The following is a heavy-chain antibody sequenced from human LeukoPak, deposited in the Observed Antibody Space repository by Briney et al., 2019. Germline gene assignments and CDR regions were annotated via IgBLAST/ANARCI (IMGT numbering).Heavy chain of an antibody. CDR2: IKQDGSEK. D-gene: IGHD4-17*01. Sequence: GGSLRLSCAASGFTFSNYYMTWVRQAPGKGLEWVANIKQDGSEKNYVDSVKGRFTISRDNPKNSLYLQMNTLRAEDTAVYYCATGGVTTVTAWGQGTLVTVSS. V-gene: IGHV3-7*01. J-gene: IGHJ4*02. CDR1: GFTFSNYY. CDR3: ATGGVTTVTA.